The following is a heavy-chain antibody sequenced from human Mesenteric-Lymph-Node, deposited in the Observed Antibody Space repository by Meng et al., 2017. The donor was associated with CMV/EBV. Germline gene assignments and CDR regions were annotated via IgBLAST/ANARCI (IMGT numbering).Heavy chain of an antibody. CDR2: ISSSGSTI. CDR1: GFTFSSYE. CDR3: ATRDSGDYGSGSYYPY. J-gene: IGHJ4*02. D-gene: IGHD3-10*01. V-gene: IGHV3-48*03. Sequence: GESLKISCAAPGFTFSSYEMNWVRQAPGKGLEWVSYISSSGSTIYYADSVKGRFTISRDNAKNSLYLQMNSLRSEDTAVYFCATRDSGDYGSGSYYPYWGQGTLVTVSS.